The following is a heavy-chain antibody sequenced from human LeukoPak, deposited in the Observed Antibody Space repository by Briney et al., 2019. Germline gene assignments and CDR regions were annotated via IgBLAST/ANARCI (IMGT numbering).Heavy chain of an antibody. CDR1: GFTFSSYA. CDR3: AKTEYYYDSSGYFHFVD. V-gene: IGHV3-23*01. Sequence: GGSLRLSCAASGFTFSSYAMSWVRQAPGKGLEWVSAISGSGGSTYYADSVKGRFTISRDNSKNTLYLQMKSLRAEDTAVYYCAKTEYYYDSSGYFHFVDWGQGTLVTVSS. D-gene: IGHD3-22*01. CDR2: ISGSGGST. J-gene: IGHJ4*02.